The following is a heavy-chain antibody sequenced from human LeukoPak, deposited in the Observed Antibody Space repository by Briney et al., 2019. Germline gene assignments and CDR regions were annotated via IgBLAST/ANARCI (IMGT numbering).Heavy chain of an antibody. Sequence: GGSLRLSRAASGYTVRIHYMSCVPEAPGKGLEWVSVIYSGWSTYYADSVKGRFTITRDNSKNTLYLQMNSLRAEDTAVYYCARDLVGRFGTASRHLNWFDPWGQGTLVTVSS. CDR3: ARDLVGRFGTASRHLNWFDP. V-gene: IGHV3-66*02. CDR1: GYTVRIHY. J-gene: IGHJ5*02. D-gene: IGHD3-10*01. CDR2: IYSGWST.